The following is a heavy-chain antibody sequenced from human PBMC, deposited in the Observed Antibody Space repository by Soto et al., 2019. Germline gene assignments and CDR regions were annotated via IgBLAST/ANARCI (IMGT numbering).Heavy chain of an antibody. V-gene: IGHV4-39*07. J-gene: IGHJ4*02. CDR1: GGSISSGGYY. CDR3: ARGRGYSY. Sequence: SETLSLTCTVSGGSISSGGYYWSWIRQPPGKGLEWIGEINHSGSTNYNPSLKSRVTISVDTSKNQFSLKLSSVTAADTAVYYCARGRGYSYWGQGTLVTVSS. D-gene: IGHD5-18*01. CDR2: INHSGST.